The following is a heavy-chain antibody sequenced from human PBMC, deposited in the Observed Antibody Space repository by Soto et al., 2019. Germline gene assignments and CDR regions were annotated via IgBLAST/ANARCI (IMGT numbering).Heavy chain of an antibody. V-gene: IGHV3-23*01. J-gene: IGHJ3*02. CDR1: GFTFSSYA. D-gene: IGHD2-21*01. Sequence: GGSLRLSCAASGFTFSSYAMSWVRQAPGKGLEWVSAISGSGGSTYYADSVKGRFTISRDNSKNTLYLQMNSLRAEDTAVYYCAKLGRGSSFPVIAFDIWGQGTMVTVSS. CDR2: ISGSGGST. CDR3: AKLGRGSSFPVIAFDI.